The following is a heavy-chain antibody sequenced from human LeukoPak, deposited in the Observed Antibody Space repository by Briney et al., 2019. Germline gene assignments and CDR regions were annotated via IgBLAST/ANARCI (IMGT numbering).Heavy chain of an antibody. J-gene: IGHJ4*02. V-gene: IGHV3-7*05. Sequence: GGSLRLSCGDSGFTFSRSRMTWVRQAPGKGLEWVANIKEDGSAQNYVDSVKGRFTISRDNAKNTLYLEMNSLRAEDTAVYYCAIDAAYDRFDYWGQGTLVTVSS. CDR3: AIDAAYDRFDY. D-gene: IGHD3-22*01. CDR1: GFTFSRSR. CDR2: IKEDGSAQ.